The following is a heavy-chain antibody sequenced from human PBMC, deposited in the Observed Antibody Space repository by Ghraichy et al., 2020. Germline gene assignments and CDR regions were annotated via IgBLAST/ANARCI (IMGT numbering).Heavy chain of an antibody. V-gene: IGHV3-23*01. D-gene: IGHD3-3*01. J-gene: IGHJ6*02. Sequence: LSLTCAASGFTFSSYAMSWVRQAPGKGLEWVSAISGSGGSTYYADSVKGRFTISRDNSKNTLYLQMNSLRAEDTAVYYCANDITIFGVVIKYSGMDVWGQGTTVTVSS. CDR3: ANDITIFGVVIKYSGMDV. CDR2: ISGSGGST. CDR1: GFTFSSYA.